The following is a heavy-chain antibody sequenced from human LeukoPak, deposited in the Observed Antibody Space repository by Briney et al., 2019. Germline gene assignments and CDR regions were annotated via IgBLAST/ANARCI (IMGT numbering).Heavy chain of an antibody. J-gene: IGHJ6*02. Sequence: GGSLRLSCAASGFTFSSYSMNWVRQAPGKGLEWVSSISSSSSYIYYADSVKGRFTISRDNAKNSLYLQMNSLGAEDTAVYYCASLFGVVKTYYYYCGMDVWGQGTTVTVSS. D-gene: IGHD3-3*01. V-gene: IGHV3-21*01. CDR3: ASLFGVVKTYYYYCGMDV. CDR2: ISSSSSYI. CDR1: GFTFSSYS.